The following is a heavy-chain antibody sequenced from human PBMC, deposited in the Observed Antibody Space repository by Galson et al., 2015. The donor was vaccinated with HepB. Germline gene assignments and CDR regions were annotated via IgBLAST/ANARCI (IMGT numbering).Heavy chain of an antibody. Sequence: SLRLSCAASGFTFSSYWLSWVRQAPGKGQEWVANIKQDGSEKYYVDSVKGRFTISRDNAKNSLYLQMNSLRAEDTAVYYCARDCEQLWYYYMDVWGKGTTVTVSS. D-gene: IGHD6-13*01. CDR1: GFTFSSYW. CDR3: ARDCEQLWYYYMDV. V-gene: IGHV3-7*01. CDR2: IKQDGSEK. J-gene: IGHJ6*03.